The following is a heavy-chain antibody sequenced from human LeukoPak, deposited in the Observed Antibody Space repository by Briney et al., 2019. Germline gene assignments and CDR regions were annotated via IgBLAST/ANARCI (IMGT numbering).Heavy chain of an antibody. CDR3: AKDPDAVTPVY. CDR2: ISSSSSYI. J-gene: IGHJ4*02. V-gene: IGHV3-21*04. Sequence: GGSLRLSCAASGFTFSSYSMNWVRQAPGKGLEWVSSISSSSSYIYYADSVKGRFTISRDNAKNSLYLQMNSLRAEDTAVYYCAKDPDAVTPVYWGQGTLVTVSS. D-gene: IGHD4-17*01. CDR1: GFTFSSYS.